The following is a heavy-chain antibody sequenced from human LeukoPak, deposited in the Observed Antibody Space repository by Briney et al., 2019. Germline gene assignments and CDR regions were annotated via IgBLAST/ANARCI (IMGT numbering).Heavy chain of an antibody. D-gene: IGHD3-22*01. J-gene: IGHJ5*02. V-gene: IGHV4-39*01. Sequence: SETLSLTCTVSGGSISSSSYYWGWIRQPPGKGLGWIGSIYYSGSTYYNPSLKSRVTISVDTSKNQFSLKLSSVTAADTAVYYCARQSYYYDSSGYYEVSWFDPWGQGTLVTVSS. CDR1: GGSISSSSYY. CDR2: IYYSGST. CDR3: ARQSYYYDSSGYYEVSWFDP.